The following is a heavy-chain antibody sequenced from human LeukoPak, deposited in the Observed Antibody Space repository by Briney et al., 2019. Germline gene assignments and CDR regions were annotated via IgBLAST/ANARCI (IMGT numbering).Heavy chain of an antibody. Sequence: GASVKVSCKASGGTFSSYAISWVRQAPGQGLEWMGRIIPILGIANYAQKFQGRVTITADKSTSTAYMELSSLRSEDTAVYYCARSQLAQNIDYWGQGTLVTVSS. CDR2: IIPILGIA. J-gene: IGHJ4*02. V-gene: IGHV1-69*04. CDR1: GGTFSSYA. D-gene: IGHD6-6*01. CDR3: ARSQLAQNIDY.